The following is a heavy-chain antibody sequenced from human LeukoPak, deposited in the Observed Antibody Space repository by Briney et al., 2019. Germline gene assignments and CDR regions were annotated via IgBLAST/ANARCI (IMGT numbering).Heavy chain of an antibody. V-gene: IGHV3-7*01. Sequence: GGSLRLSCAASGFTFSSYWMSWVRQAPGKGLEWVANIKQDGSEKYYVDSVKGRFTISRDNAKNSLYLQMNSLRAEDTAVYYCARHAWDYGSGSYLWYFDLWGRGTLVTVSS. CDR1: GFTFSSYW. CDR2: IKQDGSEK. J-gene: IGHJ2*01. CDR3: ARHAWDYGSGSYLWYFDL. D-gene: IGHD3-10*01.